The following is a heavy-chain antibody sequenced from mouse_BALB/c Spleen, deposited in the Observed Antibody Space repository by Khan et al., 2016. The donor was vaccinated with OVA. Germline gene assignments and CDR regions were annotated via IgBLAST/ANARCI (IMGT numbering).Heavy chain of an antibody. V-gene: IGHV1-39*01. D-gene: IGHD1-2*01. Sequence: EVQLQESGPELEKPGASVKISCKASGYSFTGYNMNWVKQSTGKSLEWIGNIDPYYGGISYNQKFKGKATLTVDKSSSTAYMQLKSLTSEDSAVYYCARSAWYFDYWGAGTTVTVSS. CDR3: ARSAWYFDY. CDR2: IDPYYGGI. CDR1: GYSFTGYN. J-gene: IGHJ1*01.